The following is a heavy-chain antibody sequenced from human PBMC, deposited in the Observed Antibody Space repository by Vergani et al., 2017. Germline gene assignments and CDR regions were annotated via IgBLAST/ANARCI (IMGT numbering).Heavy chain of an antibody. CDR3: ARDRRIQLGPYYYYGMDV. J-gene: IGHJ6*02. CDR2: INHSGST. Sequence: QVQLPQWGAGLLKPSETLSLTCAVYGGSFSGYYWRWIRQPPGKGLEWIGEINHSGSTNYNPSLKSRVTISVDTSKNQFSLKLSSVTAAGTAVYYCARDRRIQLGPYYYYGMDVWGQGTTVTVSS. CDR1: GGSFSGYY. V-gene: IGHV4-34*01. D-gene: IGHD5-18*01.